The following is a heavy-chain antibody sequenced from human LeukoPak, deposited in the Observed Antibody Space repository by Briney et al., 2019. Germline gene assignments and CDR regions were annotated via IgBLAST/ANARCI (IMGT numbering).Heavy chain of an antibody. CDR1: GFTFSSYS. Sequence: GGSLRLSCAASGFTFSSYSINWVRQAPGKGLEWVSSISSSSSDIYYAGSVKGRFTISRDNAKSSLYLQMNSLRAEDTAVYYCARIPGGLEWSDFDYWGHGTLLTVSS. J-gene: IGHJ4*01. V-gene: IGHV3-21*01. CDR3: ARIPGGLEWSDFDY. D-gene: IGHD3-3*01. CDR2: ISSSSSDI.